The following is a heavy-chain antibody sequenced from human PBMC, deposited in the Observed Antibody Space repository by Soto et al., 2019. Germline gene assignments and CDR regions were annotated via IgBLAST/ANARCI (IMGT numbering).Heavy chain of an antibody. CDR3: ARDKGDGYNPNWYFDL. D-gene: IGHD5-12*01. Sequence: QVQLVQSVAEVKKPGSSVKVSCKASGGTFSSYAISWVRQAPGQGLEWMGGIIPIFGTANYAQKFQGRVTITADESTSTAYMELSSLRSEDTAVYYCARDKGDGYNPNWYFDLWGRGTLVTVSS. V-gene: IGHV1-69*12. CDR2: IIPIFGTA. CDR1: GGTFSSYA. J-gene: IGHJ2*01.